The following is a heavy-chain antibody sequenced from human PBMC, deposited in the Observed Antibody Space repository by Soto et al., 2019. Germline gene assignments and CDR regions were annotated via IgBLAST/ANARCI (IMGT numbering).Heavy chain of an antibody. D-gene: IGHD5-12*01. J-gene: IGHJ4*02. CDR3: AAGGGLPRYY. V-gene: IGHV4-30-2*01. CDR1: GLSISRGGYS. Sequence: SETLSLTCALSGLSISRGGYSWRWIRQPPGKGLEWIGYIYHSGSTYYNPSLKSRVTISVDRSKNQFSLKLSSVTAADTAVYYCAAGGGLPRYYWGQGTLVTVSS. CDR2: IYHSGST.